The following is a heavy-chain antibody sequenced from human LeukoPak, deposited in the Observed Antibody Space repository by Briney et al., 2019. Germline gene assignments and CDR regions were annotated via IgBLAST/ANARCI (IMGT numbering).Heavy chain of an antibody. D-gene: IGHD3-22*01. V-gene: IGHV3-23*01. CDR3: AKTANYYDSSGYGGFDY. Sequence: PGASLRLSCAASGFTFSSYAMSWVRQAPGKGLEWVSAISGSGGSTYYADSVKGRFTISRDNSKNTLYLQMNSLRDEDTAVYYCAKTANYYDSSGYGGFDYWGQGTLVTVSS. J-gene: IGHJ4*02. CDR2: ISGSGGST. CDR1: GFTFSSYA.